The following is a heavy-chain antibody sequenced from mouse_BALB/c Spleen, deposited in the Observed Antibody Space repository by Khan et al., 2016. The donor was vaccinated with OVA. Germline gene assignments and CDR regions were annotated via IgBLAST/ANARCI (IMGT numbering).Heavy chain of an antibody. Sequence: EVELVESGGGLVQPGGSQKLSCAAAGFTFSSFGMHWVRQAPEKGLEWVAFISSGSNSIYYADTVKGRFTISRDNPKNTLFLQMTSLRSEDTAMYYCTSDGYSDFDYWGQGTTLTVSS. CDR3: TSDGYSDFDY. J-gene: IGHJ2*01. CDR1: GFTFSSFG. CDR2: ISSGSNSI. V-gene: IGHV5-17*02. D-gene: IGHD2-3*01.